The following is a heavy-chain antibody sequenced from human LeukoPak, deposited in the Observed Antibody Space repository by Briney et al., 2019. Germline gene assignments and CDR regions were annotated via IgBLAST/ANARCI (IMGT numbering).Heavy chain of an antibody. CDR2: ISVYNGNT. CDR1: GYTFTNYG. J-gene: IGHJ4*02. CDR3: ARGGAGTLEAVD. V-gene: IGHV1-18*01. D-gene: IGHD6-19*01. Sequence: ASVKVSCKASGYTFTNYGISWVRQAPGQGLEWMGWISVYNGNTKNAQKLQGRVTMTRNTSISTAYMELSSLRSEDTGVYYCARGGAGTLEAVDWGQGTLVTVS.